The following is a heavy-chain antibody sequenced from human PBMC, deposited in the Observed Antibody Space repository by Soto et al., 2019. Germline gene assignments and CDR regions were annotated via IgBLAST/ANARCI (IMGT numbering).Heavy chain of an antibody. D-gene: IGHD6-19*01. Sequence: SETLSLTCAVYGGSFSGYYWSWIRQPPGKGLEWIGEINHSGSTNYNPSLKSRVTISVDTSKNQFSLKLSSVTAADTAVYYCARVYAVAGYNWFDPWGQGTLVTVSS. CDR1: GGSFSGYY. J-gene: IGHJ5*02. CDR2: INHSGST. CDR3: ARVYAVAGYNWFDP. V-gene: IGHV4-34*01.